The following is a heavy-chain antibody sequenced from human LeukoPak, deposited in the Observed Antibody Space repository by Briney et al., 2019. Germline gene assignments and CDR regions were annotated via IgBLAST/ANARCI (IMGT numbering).Heavy chain of an antibody. CDR1: GYIFTGYY. V-gene: IGHV1-2*02. CDR3: ARAYCSSTSCYDLYYYYGMDV. CDR2: INPNSGGT. Sequence: GASVKVSCKASGYIFTGYYMHWVRQAPGQGLEWMGWINPNSGGTNYAQKFQGRVTMTRDTSISTAYMELSRLRSDDTAVYYCARAYCSSTSCYDLYYYYGMDVWGQGTTVTVSS. J-gene: IGHJ6*02. D-gene: IGHD2-2*01.